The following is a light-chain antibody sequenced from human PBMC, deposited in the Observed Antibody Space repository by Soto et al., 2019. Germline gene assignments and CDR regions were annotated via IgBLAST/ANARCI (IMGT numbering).Light chain of an antibody. V-gene: IGKV1-13*02. CDR1: QDVRGA. CDR2: DVS. CDR3: QQFNSYPII. Sequence: AIQLTQSPSSLSASVGDRVTITCRASQDVRGALAWYQQKPGKAPKILIYDVSSLQSGVPSRFSGSSSGTDFTLTISGLQPEDFATYYCQQFNSYPIIFGQGTRLEIK. J-gene: IGKJ5*01.